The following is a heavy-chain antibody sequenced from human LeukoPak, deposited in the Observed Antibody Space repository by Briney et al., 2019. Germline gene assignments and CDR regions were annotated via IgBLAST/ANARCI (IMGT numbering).Heavy chain of an antibody. CDR2: IYYSGST. Sequence: SETLSLTCTVSGGSISSSSYYWGWIRQPPGKGLEWLGSIYYSGSTYYNPSLKSRVTISLDTSKNQFSLKLSSVTAADTAVYYCARSYGSGSYENWFDPWGQGALVTVSS. J-gene: IGHJ5*02. D-gene: IGHD3-10*01. CDR1: GGSISSSSYY. V-gene: IGHV4-39*01. CDR3: ARSYGSGSYENWFDP.